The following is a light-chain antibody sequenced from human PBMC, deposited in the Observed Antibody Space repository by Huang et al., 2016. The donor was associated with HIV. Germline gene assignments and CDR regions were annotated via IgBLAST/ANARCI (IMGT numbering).Light chain of an antibody. J-gene: IGKJ4*01. CDR2: DAS. V-gene: IGKV3-11*01. CDR1: QSVSRF. Sequence: EIVLTQSPATLSLSPGERATLSCTASQSVSRFLAWYQQKAGQAPRLLIYDASNRAMDIPARFSGSGSGTEFTLTISSLEPEDFAVYYCQQRSSWPRVTFGGGTKVELK. CDR3: QQRSSWPRVT.